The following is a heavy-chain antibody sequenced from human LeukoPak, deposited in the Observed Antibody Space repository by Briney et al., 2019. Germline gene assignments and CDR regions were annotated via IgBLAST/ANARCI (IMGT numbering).Heavy chain of an antibody. Sequence: SETLSLTCTVSGGSISSYYWSWIRQPLGKGLEWIGYIYYSGSTNYNPSLKSRVTISADTSKNQFSLKLSSVTAADTAVYYCAREVITAATTFDYWGQGTLVTVSS. V-gene: IGHV4-59*12. D-gene: IGHD2-15*01. CDR3: AREVITAATTFDY. CDR1: GGSISSYY. J-gene: IGHJ4*02. CDR2: IYYSGST.